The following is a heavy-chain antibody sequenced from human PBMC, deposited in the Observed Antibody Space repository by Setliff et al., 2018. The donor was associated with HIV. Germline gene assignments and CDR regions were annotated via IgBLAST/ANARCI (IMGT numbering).Heavy chain of an antibody. V-gene: IGHV3-48*01. Sequence: SLKISCAASGFVFSDHSFHWVRQVPGEGLEWLSYISATGTTVSYADSVRGRFVISRDSVRNVLFLQMKSLRVEDTALYYCVRDQLRRPERWDFDFWGQGTLVTVSS. D-gene: IGHD1-26*01. CDR3: VRDQLRRPERWDFDF. CDR2: ISATGTTV. J-gene: IGHJ4*02. CDR1: GFVFSDHS.